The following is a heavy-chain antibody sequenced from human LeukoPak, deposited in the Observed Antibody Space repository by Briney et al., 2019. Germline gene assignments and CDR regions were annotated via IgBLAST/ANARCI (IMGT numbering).Heavy chain of an antibody. CDR1: GYTFSTYY. V-gene: IGHV1-18*01. Sequence: ASVKVSCKTSGYTFSTYYITWVRDAPGQGLEWMGWISCYNGNTKYAQNLQGRVTMTTDTSTSPASLELRSLRSNETAVYYCARPWTAYHILTRYYTGPFAFWGQGTLVTVSS. J-gene: IGHJ4*02. CDR3: ARPWTAYHILTRYYTGPFAF. D-gene: IGHD3-9*01. CDR2: ISCYNGNT.